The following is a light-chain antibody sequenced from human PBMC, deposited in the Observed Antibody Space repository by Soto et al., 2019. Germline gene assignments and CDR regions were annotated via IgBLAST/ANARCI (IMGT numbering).Light chain of an antibody. V-gene: IGLV2-14*01. CDR1: SGDVGGYNF. J-gene: IGLJ1*01. CDR3: GSYSSTTTREV. Sequence: QSVLAQPASVSGSPGQSITISCTGASGDVGGYNFVSWYQHHPGTPPKLIIYEVSHRSSGVSHRFSGSKSANTASLTISGLQVEDEADYFCGSYSSTTTREVFGTGTKVTVL. CDR2: EVS.